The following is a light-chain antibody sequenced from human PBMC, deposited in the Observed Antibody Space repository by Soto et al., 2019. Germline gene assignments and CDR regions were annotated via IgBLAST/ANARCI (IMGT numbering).Light chain of an antibody. CDR1: QGLLYHSNNKNY. Sequence: DIVLTQSPDSLAVSLGERATINCKSSQGLLYHSNNKNYLSWYQQKPGQPPNLLIYWASTRESGVPDRFSGRGSGTDFTLNISSLQAEDVAVYYCQQYYSTPYTLGQGTKLEI. J-gene: IGKJ2*01. V-gene: IGKV4-1*01. CDR2: WAS. CDR3: QQYYSTPYT.